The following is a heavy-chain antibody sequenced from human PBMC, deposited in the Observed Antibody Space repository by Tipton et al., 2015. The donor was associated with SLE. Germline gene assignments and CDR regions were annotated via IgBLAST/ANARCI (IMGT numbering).Heavy chain of an antibody. D-gene: IGHD2-2*01. CDR3: ARWDQLLSAYTYGMGV. CDR2: IYSGGST. J-gene: IGHJ6*01. CDR1: GFTVSSNY. Sequence: GSLRLSCAASGFTVSSNYMSWVRQAPGKGLEWVSVIYSGGSTYYADSVKGRFTISRQNSKNTLYLQMNSLRAEDTAVYYFARWDQLLSAYTYGMGVWGQGTTVTVSS. V-gene: IGHV3-53*04.